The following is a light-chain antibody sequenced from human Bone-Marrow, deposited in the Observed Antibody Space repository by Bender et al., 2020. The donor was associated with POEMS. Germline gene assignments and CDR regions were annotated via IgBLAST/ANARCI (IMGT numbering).Light chain of an antibody. CDR3: YADADVWV. J-gene: IGLJ3*02. V-gene: IGLV2-14*03. Sequence: QSALTQPASVSGSPGQSITISCTGTSSDIGGYNYVSWYQQHPGKAPKLMILDVQPRPAGVPNRCSGSKSGNTVSLTISGLQAEDEADCYCYADADVWVFGAGTKLTVL. CDR1: SSDIGGYNY. CDR2: DVQ.